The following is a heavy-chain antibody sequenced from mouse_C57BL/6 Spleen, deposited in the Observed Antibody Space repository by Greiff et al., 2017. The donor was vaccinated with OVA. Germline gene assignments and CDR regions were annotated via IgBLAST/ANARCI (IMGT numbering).Heavy chain of an antibody. Sequence: QVQLQQPGAELVRPGSSVKLSWKASGYTFTSYWMHWVKQRPIQGLEWIGNIDPSDSETHYNQKFKDKATLTVDKSSSTAYMQLSSLTSEDSAVYYCARGRGGYDAMDYWGQGTSVTVSS. CDR1: GYTFTSYW. D-gene: IGHD1-1*02. J-gene: IGHJ4*01. V-gene: IGHV1-52*01. CDR3: ARGRGGYDAMDY. CDR2: IDPSDSET.